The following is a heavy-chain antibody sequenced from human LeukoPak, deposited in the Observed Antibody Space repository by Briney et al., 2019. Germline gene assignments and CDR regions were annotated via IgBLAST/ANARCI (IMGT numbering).Heavy chain of an antibody. D-gene: IGHD6-19*01. Sequence: PSETLSLTCTVSGGSISSYYWSWIRQPPGRGLEWIGYIYYSGSTNYNPSLKSRVTISVDTSKNQFSLKLSSVTAADTAVYYCARLERRWYSSGWYGSYYFDYWGQGTLVTVSS. CDR1: GGSISSYY. V-gene: IGHV4-59*08. J-gene: IGHJ4*02. CDR2: IYYSGST. CDR3: ARLERRWYSSGWYGSYYFDY.